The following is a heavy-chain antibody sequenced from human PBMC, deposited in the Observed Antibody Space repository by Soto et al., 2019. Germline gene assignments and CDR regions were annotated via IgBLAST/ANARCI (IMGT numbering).Heavy chain of an antibody. CDR3: AKAVSGWSRVYFDS. CDR1: GITFGSYA. D-gene: IGHD6-19*01. V-gene: IGHV3-23*01. CDR2: TSASGGTT. J-gene: IGHJ4*02. Sequence: EVQLLESGGDLVQPGGSLRLSCAASGITFGSYAMNWVRRAPGKGLEGVSATSASGGTTYYADSVKGRFTISRDNSKNTLYLQMNSLRAEDTATYYCAKAVSGWSRVYFDSWGQGTLVIVSS.